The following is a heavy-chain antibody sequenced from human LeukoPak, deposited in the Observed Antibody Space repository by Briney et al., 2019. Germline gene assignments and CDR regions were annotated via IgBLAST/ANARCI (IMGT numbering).Heavy chain of an antibody. D-gene: IGHD5-12*01. CDR2: IYHSGST. Sequence: SETLPLTCTLSGVPISTYYWRWIRQPPGKGLEWIGYIYHSGSTNYNPSLKSRVTISVDTSKNQFSLKLSSVTAADTAVYYCARGGGYASPIGYWGQGALVTVSS. CDR1: GVPISTYY. V-gene: IGHV4-59*01. J-gene: IGHJ4*02. CDR3: ARGGGYASPIGY.